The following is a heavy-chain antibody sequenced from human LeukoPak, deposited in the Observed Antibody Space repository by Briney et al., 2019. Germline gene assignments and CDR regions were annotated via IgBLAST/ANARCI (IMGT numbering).Heavy chain of an antibody. CDR2: ISYDGSNT. CDR3: AGEGGYDNSGYAY. CDR1: GFTFSSNA. D-gene: IGHD3-22*01. J-gene: IGHJ4*02. Sequence: GRSLRLSCAASGFTFSSNAIHWVRQAPGKGLEWVAEISYDGSNTYYADSVKGRFTISRDNSKNTLFLQMNSLRAEDTAVYYCAGEGGYDNSGYAYWGQGTLVTVSS. V-gene: IGHV3-30*14.